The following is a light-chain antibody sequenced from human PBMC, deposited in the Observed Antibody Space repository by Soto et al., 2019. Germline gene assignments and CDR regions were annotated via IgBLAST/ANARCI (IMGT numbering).Light chain of an antibody. J-gene: IGLJ1*01. CDR1: SSGVGNYNL. V-gene: IGLV2-23*01. Sequence: SALTQPASVSGSPGQSITISCTGTSSGVGNYNLVSWYQQHPGKAPKLMIYEGSKRPSGVSNRFSGSKSGNTASLTISILQAEDEADYYCCSYAGSSTYVFGTGTNVTVL. CDR3: CSYAGSSTYV. CDR2: EGS.